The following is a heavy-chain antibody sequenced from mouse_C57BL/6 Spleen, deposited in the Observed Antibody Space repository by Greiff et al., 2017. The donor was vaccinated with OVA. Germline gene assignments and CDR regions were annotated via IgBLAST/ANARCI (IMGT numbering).Heavy chain of an antibody. V-gene: IGHV5-4*01. Sequence: EVQRVESGGGLVKPGGSLKLSCAASGFTFSSYAMSWVRQTPEKRLEWVATISDGGSYTYYPDNVKGRFTISRDNAKNNLYLQMSHLKSEDTAMYYCTRELGLREEGGPCYDMDYWGQGTTLTVSS. CDR2: ISDGGSYT. CDR3: TRELGLREEGGPCYDMDY. CDR1: GFTFSSYA. D-gene: IGHD2-4*01. J-gene: IGHJ4*01.